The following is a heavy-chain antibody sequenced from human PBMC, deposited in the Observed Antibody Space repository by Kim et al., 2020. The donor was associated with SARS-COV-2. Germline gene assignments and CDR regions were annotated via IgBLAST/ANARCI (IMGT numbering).Heavy chain of an antibody. CDR3: ARGGGNYRVFDL. V-gene: IGHV4-4*09. Sequence: TNNNTSHNRRVTISEDTSKNRVSLKLGSATAAETAVYYCARGGGNYRVFDLWGQGTLVTVSS. J-gene: IGHJ4*02. CDR2: T. D-gene: IGHD1-7*01.